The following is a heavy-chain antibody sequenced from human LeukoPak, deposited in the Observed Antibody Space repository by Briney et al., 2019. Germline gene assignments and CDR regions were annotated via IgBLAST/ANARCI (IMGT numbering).Heavy chain of an antibody. CDR1: GGTFSSYA. D-gene: IGHD2-15*01. V-gene: IGHV1-69*13. CDR2: IIPIFGTA. CDR3: AIPSHRRSEYYYYYYMDV. Sequence: GASVKVSCKASGGTFSSYAISWVRQAPGQGLEWMGGIIPIFGTANYAQKFQGRVTITADESTSTAYMELSSLRSEDTAVYYCAIPSHRRSEYYYYYYMDVWGKGTTVTVSS. J-gene: IGHJ6*03.